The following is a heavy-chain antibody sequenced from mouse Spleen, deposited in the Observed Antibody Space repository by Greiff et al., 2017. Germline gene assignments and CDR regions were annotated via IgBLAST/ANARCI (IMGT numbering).Heavy chain of an antibody. J-gene: IGHJ3*01. CDR2: ISDGGSYT. CDR3: AKGYDYDWKWFAY. V-gene: IGHV5-4*02. Sequence: EVQGVESGGGLVKPGGSLKLSCAASGFTFSDYYMYWVRQTPEKRLEWVATISDGGSYTYYPDSVKGRFTISRDNAKNNLYLQMSSLKSEDTAMYYCAKGYDYDWKWFAYWGQGTLVTVSA. CDR1: GFTFSDYY. D-gene: IGHD2-4*01.